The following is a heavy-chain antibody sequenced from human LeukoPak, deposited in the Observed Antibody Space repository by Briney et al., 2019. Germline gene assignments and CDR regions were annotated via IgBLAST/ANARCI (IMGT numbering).Heavy chain of an antibody. CDR3: AKDRSRSGWPEYFQH. V-gene: IGHV3-23*01. CDR1: GFTFSSYA. CDR2: ISGSGGST. D-gene: IGHD6-19*01. Sequence: GGSLRLSCAASGFTFSSYAMSWVRQAPGKGLEWVSAISGSGGSTYYADSVKGRFTISRDNSKNTLYLQMNSLRAEDTAVYYCAKDRSRSGWPEYFQHWGQGTLVTVSS. J-gene: IGHJ1*01.